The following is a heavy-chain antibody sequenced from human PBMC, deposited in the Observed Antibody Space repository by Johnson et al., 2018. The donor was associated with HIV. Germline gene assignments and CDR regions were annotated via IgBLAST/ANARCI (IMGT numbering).Heavy chain of an antibody. CDR2: ISYDGSNK. CDR3: ARERGYFGNPAFDI. V-gene: IGHV3-30-3*01. D-gene: IGHD4-23*01. CDR1: GFTFSSYA. J-gene: IGHJ3*02. Sequence: QVQLVESGGGVVQPGRSLRLSCAASGFTFSSYAMHWVRQAPGMGLEWVAVISYDGSNKFYADSVKGRFTISRDNSKNTLYLQMNSLRTEDTAMYYCARERGYFGNPAFDIWGQGTMVTVSS.